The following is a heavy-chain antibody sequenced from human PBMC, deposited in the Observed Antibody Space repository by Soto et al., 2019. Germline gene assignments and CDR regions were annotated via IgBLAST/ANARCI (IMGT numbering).Heavy chain of an antibody. J-gene: IGHJ6*02. CDR2: ISTTGNT. CDR1: GGSITTYY. V-gene: IGHV4-4*07. D-gene: IGHD2-8*01. Sequence: QVQLQESGPGLVKHSETLSLTCVVPGGSITTYYCTWVRQPAGKGLEWFGRISTTGNTNYHPSLTRRVTLSVDTSKNQFSLKLNSVTAADTAVYDCAIESLMAAVGHYHDDAMDVWGQGTTVTVSS. CDR3: AIESLMAAVGHYHDDAMDV.